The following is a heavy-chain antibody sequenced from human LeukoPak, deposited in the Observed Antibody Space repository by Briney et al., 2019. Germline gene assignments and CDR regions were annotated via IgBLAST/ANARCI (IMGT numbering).Heavy chain of an antibody. CDR2: ISGSGGST. CDR1: GGSFSGYY. D-gene: IGHD3-16*01. Sequence: ETLSLTCAVYGGSFSGYYWSWVRQAPGKGLEWVSAISGSGGSTYYADSVKGRFTISRDNSKNTLYLQMNSLRAEDTAVYYCARSYDYYYYMDVWGKGTTVTISS. J-gene: IGHJ6*03. V-gene: IGHV3-23*01. CDR3: ARSYDYYYYMDV.